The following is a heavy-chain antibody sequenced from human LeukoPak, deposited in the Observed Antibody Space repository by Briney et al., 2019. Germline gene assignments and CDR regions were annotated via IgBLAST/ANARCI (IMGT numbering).Heavy chain of an antibody. Sequence: ASVKVSCKTSGYIFAGYNIHWVRQAPGQGLEWMGRIDPNSGDTRISQKFQGRVTVTRDTAISTVYMEVKRLRSDDTAIYYRAREGSGYDYYYFDYWGQGALVTVSS. CDR3: AREGSGYDYYYFDY. V-gene: IGHV1-2*02. CDR2: IDPNSGDT. D-gene: IGHD5-12*01. CDR1: GYIFAGYN. J-gene: IGHJ4*02.